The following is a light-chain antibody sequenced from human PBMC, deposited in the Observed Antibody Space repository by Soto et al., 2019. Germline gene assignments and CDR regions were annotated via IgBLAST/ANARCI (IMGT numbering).Light chain of an antibody. J-gene: IGLJ1*01. V-gene: IGLV2-8*01. CDR1: SSDVGAYNY. CDR3: TSYAGTYSFFYV. Sequence: QSVLTQPPSASGSPGQSVTISCTGTSSDVGAYNYVSWYQQLPGKAPKLIIYEVSKRPSGVPDRFSGSKSGNTAFLTVSWLQAEDEADYYCTSYAGTYSFFYVFGTGTKVTVL. CDR2: EVS.